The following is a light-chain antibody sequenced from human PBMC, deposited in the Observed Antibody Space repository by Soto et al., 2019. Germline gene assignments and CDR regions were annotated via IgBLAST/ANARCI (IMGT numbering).Light chain of an antibody. V-gene: IGKV3D-11*02. CDR3: QQRSNWLP. CDR1: QSVSSY. Sequence: EIVLTQSPATLSLSPGERATLSCRASQSVSSYLAWYQQKPGQAPRLLIYDASNRATGIPARFSGSGPGTDFTLTISSPEPEDFAVYYCQQRSNWLPVGQGTKVEIK. CDR2: DAS. J-gene: IGKJ1*01.